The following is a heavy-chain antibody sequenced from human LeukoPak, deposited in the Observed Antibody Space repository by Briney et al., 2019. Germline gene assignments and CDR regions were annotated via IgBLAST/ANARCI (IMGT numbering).Heavy chain of an antibody. J-gene: IGHJ6*03. CDR1: GGSFSGYY. CDR3: ARGVAARHNWTNYYHYYYMDV. CDR2: INHSGST. D-gene: IGHD6-6*01. V-gene: IGHV4-34*01. Sequence: SETLSLTCAVYGGSFSGYYWSWIRQPPGKGLEWIGEINHSGSTNYNPSLKSRVTISVDTSKNQFSLKLSSVTAADTAVYYCARGVAARHNWTNYYHYYYMDVWGKGTTVTVSS.